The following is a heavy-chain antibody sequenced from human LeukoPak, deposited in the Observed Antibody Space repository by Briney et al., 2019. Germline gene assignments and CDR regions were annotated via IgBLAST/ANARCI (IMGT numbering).Heavy chain of an antibody. CDR2: ISGSGGST. D-gene: IGHD5-18*01. CDR1: KFNFNSYG. Sequence: GGSLRLSCTTSKFNFNSYGMTWVRQAPGRGLEWVSSISGSGGSTQYAASVQGRFTISRDNSKNTLYLQMNSLRAEDTAIYYCAKAIEGVNTAMGHWGQGTLVTVSS. V-gene: IGHV3-23*01. J-gene: IGHJ4*02. CDR3: AKAIEGVNTAMGH.